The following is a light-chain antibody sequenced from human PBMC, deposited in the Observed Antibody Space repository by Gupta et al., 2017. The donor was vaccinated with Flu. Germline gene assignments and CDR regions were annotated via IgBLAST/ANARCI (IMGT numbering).Light chain of an antibody. CDR1: QSVSSN. J-gene: IGKJ4*01. Sequence: PATLSVSPGERATLSCRASQSVSSNLAWYQQKPGLTPRLLIYGASTRATGIPARFSGSGSGTEFTLTISSLQSEDFAVYYCQQYNNWPLTFGGGTKVEIK. V-gene: IGKV3-15*01. CDR2: GAS. CDR3: QQYNNWPLT.